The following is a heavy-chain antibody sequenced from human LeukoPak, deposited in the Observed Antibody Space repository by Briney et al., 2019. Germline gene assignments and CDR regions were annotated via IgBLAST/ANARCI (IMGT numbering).Heavy chain of an antibody. CDR3: TRRRNYLSHFDY. CDR2: INHSGST. CDR1: GESFSGYY. V-gene: IGHV4-34*01. J-gene: IGHJ4*02. Sequence: SETLSLTCTVYGESFSGYYWSWIRQPPGKGLEWIGEINHSGSTNYNASLKSRVTISVDTSKNQFSLKLSSVTAADTAVYYCTRRRNYLSHFDYWGQGTLVTVSS. D-gene: IGHD1-7*01.